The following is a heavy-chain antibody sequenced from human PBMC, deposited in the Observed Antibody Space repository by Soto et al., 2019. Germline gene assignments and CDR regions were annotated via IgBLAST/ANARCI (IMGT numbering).Heavy chain of an antibody. J-gene: IGHJ1*01. CDR2: IWYDGSNK. D-gene: IGHD4-17*01. CDR3: ARNAVPTAAPNRLAS. CDR1: GFTFSYYG. V-gene: IGHV3-33*01. Sequence: SLRLSCAGSGFTFSYYGMHWVRQTPGKGLEWVAGIWYDGSNKYYVESAKGRFTVSRDNSKNTLYLEMGSLRADDTGFYFCARNAVPTAAPNRLASWAQGTQVTVSS.